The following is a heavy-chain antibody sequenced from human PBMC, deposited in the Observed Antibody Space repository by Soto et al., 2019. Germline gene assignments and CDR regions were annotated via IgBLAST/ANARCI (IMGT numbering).Heavy chain of an antibody. J-gene: IGHJ4*02. V-gene: IGHV1-3*01. CDR2: INAGNGNT. CDR1: GYTFTSYA. CDR3: ARGPDPLRVSSSEAPPDY. Sequence: QVQLVQSGAEVKKPGASVKVSCKASGYTFTSYAMHWVRQAPGQRLEWMGWINAGNGNTKYSQKFQGRVTITRDTSASTAYMELSSLRSEDTAVYYCARGPDPLRVSSSEAPPDYWGQGTLVTVSS. D-gene: IGHD6-6*01.